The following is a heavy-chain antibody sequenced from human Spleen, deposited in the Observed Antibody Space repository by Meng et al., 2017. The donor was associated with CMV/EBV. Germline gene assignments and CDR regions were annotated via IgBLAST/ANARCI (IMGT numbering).Heavy chain of an antibody. D-gene: IGHD1-14*01. Sequence: SETLSLTCSVSGGSITSGGYYWSWIRQLPGKGPECLGYMFHDGTTYYNPSLKGRITLSVDTSKNQFSLQLTSVTAADTAVYYCARDIHHALDVWGQGTTVTVSS. J-gene: IGHJ6*02. V-gene: IGHV4-31*03. CDR1: GGSITSGGYY. CDR2: MFHDGTT. CDR3: ARDIHHALDV.